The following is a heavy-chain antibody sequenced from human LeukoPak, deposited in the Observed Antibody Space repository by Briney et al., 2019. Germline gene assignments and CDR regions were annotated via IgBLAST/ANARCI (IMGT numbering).Heavy chain of an antibody. CDR1: GGSLSSYY. V-gene: IGHV4-59*01. Sequence: SETLSLTCTVSGGSLSSYYWSWIRQPPGKGLEWMGYIYYSGSTNYNPSLKSRVTISVDTSKNQFSLKLSSVTAADTAVYYCARAFRQWLVPGWFDPWGQGTLVTVSS. J-gene: IGHJ5*02. CDR2: IYYSGST. D-gene: IGHD6-19*01. CDR3: ARAFRQWLVPGWFDP.